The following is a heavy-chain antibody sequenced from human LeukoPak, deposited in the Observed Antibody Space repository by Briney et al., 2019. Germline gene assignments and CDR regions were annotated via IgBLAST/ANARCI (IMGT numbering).Heavy chain of an antibody. CDR2: INTNTGNP. V-gene: IGHV7-4-1*02. D-gene: IGHD2-2*01. J-gene: IGHJ4*02. CDR3: ARGYCSSTSCYYAFRLPAE. CDR1: GYTFTIYA. Sequence: GASVKVSFKASGYTFTIYAMNWVRQAPGQGREWMVWINTNTGNPTYAQGFTGRFVFSLDTSVSTAYLQISSLKAEDTAVYYCARGYCSSTSCYYAFRLPAEWGQGTLVTVSS.